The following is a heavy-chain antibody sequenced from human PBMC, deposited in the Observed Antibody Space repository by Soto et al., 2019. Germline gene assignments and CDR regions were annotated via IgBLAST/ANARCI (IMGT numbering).Heavy chain of an antibody. J-gene: IGHJ5*02. CDR1: GYTFTSYG. CDR2: ISAYNGNT. V-gene: IGHV1-18*01. Sequence: ASVKVSCKASGYTFTSYGISWVRQAPGQGLEWMGWISAYNGNTNYAQKLQGRVTITTDTSTSTAYMELSSLRSEDTAVYYCAADGSGSYSSFRFDPWGQGTLVTVSS. D-gene: IGHD3-10*01. CDR3: AADGSGSYSSFRFDP.